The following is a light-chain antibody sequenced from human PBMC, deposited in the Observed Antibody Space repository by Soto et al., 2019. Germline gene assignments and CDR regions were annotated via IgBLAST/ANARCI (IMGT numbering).Light chain of an antibody. CDR3: LQHSSYTYT. V-gene: IGKV1-17*03. Sequence: DIQMTQSPSAMSASVGDRVTITCRASQGIRNNLVWFQQKAGKVPKRLIYAASYLESGVPSRFRGSGSGTEFTLTITSLQPEDIATYFCLQHSSYTYTFGQGTKLEIK. CDR1: QGIRNN. CDR2: AAS. J-gene: IGKJ2*01.